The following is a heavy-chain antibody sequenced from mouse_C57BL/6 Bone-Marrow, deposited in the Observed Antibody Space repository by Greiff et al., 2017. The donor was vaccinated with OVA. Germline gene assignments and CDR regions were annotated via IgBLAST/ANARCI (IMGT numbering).Heavy chain of an antibody. CDR1: GYTFTDYE. CDR2: IDPETGGT. V-gene: IGHV1-15*01. D-gene: IGHD2-5*01. CDR3: TVGYSNYYAMDY. Sequence: VKVVESGAELVRPGASVTLSCKASGYTFTDYEMHWVKQTPVHGLEWIGAIDPETGGTAYNQKFKGKAILTADKSSSTAYMELRILTSEDSAVYYCTVGYSNYYAMDYWGQGTSVTVSS. J-gene: IGHJ4*01.